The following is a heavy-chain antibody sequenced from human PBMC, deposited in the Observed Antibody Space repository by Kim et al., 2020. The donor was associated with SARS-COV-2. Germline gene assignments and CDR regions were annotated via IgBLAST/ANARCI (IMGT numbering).Heavy chain of an antibody. Sequence: SETLSLTCTVSGGSISSYYWSWIRQPPGKGLEWIGYIYYSGSTNYNPSLKSRVTISVDTSKNQFSLKLSSVTAADTAVYYCAREYYYDSSGYYWGGYFDYWGQGTLVTVSS. J-gene: IGHJ4*02. CDR2: IYYSGST. V-gene: IGHV4-59*01. CDR3: AREYYYDSSGYYWGGYFDY. D-gene: IGHD3-22*01. CDR1: GGSISSYY.